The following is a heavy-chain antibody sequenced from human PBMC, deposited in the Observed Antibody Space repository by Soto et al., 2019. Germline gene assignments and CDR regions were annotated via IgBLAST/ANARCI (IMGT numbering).Heavy chain of an antibody. D-gene: IGHD3-10*01. V-gene: IGHV1-69*13. Sequence: GASVKVSCKASGGIFTRYDIRWVRQAPGQGLEWMGAIIPIFGTANYAQKFQGRVTITADASTSTAYMELSSLRSEDTAVYYCASYSVRGVIITNLRFPFDYWGQGTLVTVSS. CDR1: GGIFTRYD. CDR2: IIPIFGTA. CDR3: ASYSVRGVIITNLRFPFDY. J-gene: IGHJ4*02.